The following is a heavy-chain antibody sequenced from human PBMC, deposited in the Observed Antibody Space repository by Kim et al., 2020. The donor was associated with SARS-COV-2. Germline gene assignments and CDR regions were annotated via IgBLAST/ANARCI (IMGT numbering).Heavy chain of an antibody. CDR3: ARGSGDLDY. Sequence: GGSLRLSCEASGFTFSIFGMNWVRQAPGKGLEWVAIISYDGSNKYYADSVKGRFTISRDTSKNTVFLQMNSLRVEDTAVYYCARGSGDLDYWGQGTRVTVSS. V-gene: IGHV3-33*05. J-gene: IGHJ4*02. D-gene: IGHD7-27*01. CDR2: ISYDGSNK. CDR1: GFTFSIFG.